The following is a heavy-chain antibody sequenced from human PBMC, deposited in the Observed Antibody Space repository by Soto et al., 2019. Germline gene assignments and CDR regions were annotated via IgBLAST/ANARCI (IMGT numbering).Heavy chain of an antibody. V-gene: IGHV2-5*02. CDR1: GFSLSTTGVS. Sequence: QITLKGSGPTLVKPTQTLTLTCTISGFSLSTTGVSVGWIRQPPGKALEWLALIYWDDDKRYSPSLKSRLTITKDTYKKQVVLTMTNMDPVDTATYYCAHRRYYYGSGDLFDYLGQGTLVTVSS. J-gene: IGHJ4*02. CDR3: AHRRYYYGSGDLFDY. CDR2: IYWDDDK. D-gene: IGHD3-10*01.